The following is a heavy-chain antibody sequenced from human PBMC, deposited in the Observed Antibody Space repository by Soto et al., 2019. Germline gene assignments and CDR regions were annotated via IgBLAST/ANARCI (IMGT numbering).Heavy chain of an antibody. CDR1: GFTFSSYT. CDR2: MSTSGRYI. CDR3: ARGGYSFGYTFDY. Sequence: PGGSLRLSCADSGFTFSSYTFNWVRQAPGKGLEWVSSMSTSGRYIFYADSLKGRFTISRDNAKSTLYLQVNSLRAEDTAVYYCARGGYSFGYTFDYWGQGTLVTVYS. V-gene: IGHV3-21*06. D-gene: IGHD5-18*01. J-gene: IGHJ4*02.